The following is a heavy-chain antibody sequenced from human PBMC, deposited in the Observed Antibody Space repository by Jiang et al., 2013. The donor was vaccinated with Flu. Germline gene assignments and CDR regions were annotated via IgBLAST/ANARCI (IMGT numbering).Heavy chain of an antibody. D-gene: IGHD4-11*01. J-gene: IGHJ5*02. CDR2: INPNSGGT. Sequence: VQLVESGAEVKKPGASVKVSCKASGYTFTGYYMHWVRQAPGQGLEWMGWINPNSGGTNYAQKFQGWVTMTRDTSISTAYMELSRLRSDDTAVYYCARAPSNDTENWFDPWGQGTLVTVSS. CDR1: GYTFTGYY. V-gene: IGHV1-2*04. CDR3: ARAPSNDTENWFDP.